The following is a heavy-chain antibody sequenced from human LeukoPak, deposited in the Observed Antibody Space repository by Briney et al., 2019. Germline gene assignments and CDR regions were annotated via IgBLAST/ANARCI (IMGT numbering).Heavy chain of an antibody. CDR1: GGSIRSYY. D-gene: IGHD1-26*01. Sequence: PSETLSLTCTVSGGSIRSYYWSWIRQPPGKGLEWIGYIYYSGSTNYNPSLKSRVTISVDTSKNQFSLKLSSVTAADTAVYYCARAEGATLPVYWYFDLWGRGTLVTVSS. CDR2: IYYSGST. V-gene: IGHV4-59*01. J-gene: IGHJ2*01. CDR3: ARAEGATLPVYWYFDL.